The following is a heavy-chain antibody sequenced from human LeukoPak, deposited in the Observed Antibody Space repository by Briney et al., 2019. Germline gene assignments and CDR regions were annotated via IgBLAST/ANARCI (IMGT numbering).Heavy chain of an antibody. CDR2: IYYSGST. CDR1: GGSISSSSYY. J-gene: IGHJ6*03. CDR3: AREGYSSSSDYYYYMDV. D-gene: IGHD6-6*01. V-gene: IGHV4-39*07. Sequence: SETLSLTCTVSGGSISSSSYYWGWIRQPPGKGLEWIGSIYYSGSTYYNPSLKSRVTISVDTSKNQFSLKLSSVTAADTAVYYCAREGYSSSSDYYYYMDVWGKGTTVTVSS.